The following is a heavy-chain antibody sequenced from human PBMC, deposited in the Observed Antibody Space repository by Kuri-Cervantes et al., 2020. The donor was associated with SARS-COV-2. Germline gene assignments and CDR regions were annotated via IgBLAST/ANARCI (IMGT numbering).Heavy chain of an antibody. V-gene: IGHV4-4*07. Sequence: SETLSLTCTVSGGSISSYYWSWIRQPAGKGLEWIGRIYTSGSTNYNPSLKSRVTISVDTSKNQFSLKLSSVTAADTAVYYCARSRRIGNRYYDFWSASVFDYWGQGTLVTVSS. CDR1: GGSISSYY. D-gene: IGHD3-3*01. CDR2: IYTSGST. J-gene: IGHJ4*02. CDR3: ARSRRIGNRYYDFWSASVFDY.